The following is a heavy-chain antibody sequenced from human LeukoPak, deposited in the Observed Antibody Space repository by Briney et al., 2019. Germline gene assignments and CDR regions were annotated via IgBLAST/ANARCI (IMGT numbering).Heavy chain of an antibody. CDR3: AALRAYYYDSSGYLDAFDI. Sequence: GGSLRLSCAASGFTFSSYAMHWVRQAPGKGLEWVAFIRYDGSNKYYADSVKGRFTISRDNSKNTLYLQMNSLRAEDTAVYYCAALRAYYYDSSGYLDAFDIWGQGTMVTVSS. D-gene: IGHD3-22*01. CDR2: IRYDGSNK. J-gene: IGHJ3*02. V-gene: IGHV3-30*02. CDR1: GFTFSSYA.